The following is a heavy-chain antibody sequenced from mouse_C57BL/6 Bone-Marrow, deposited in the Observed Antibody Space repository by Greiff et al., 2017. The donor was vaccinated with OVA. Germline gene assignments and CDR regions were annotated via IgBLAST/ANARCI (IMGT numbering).Heavy chain of an antibody. D-gene: IGHD1-1*01. Sequence: QVQLQQPGAELVRPGSSVKLSCKASGYTFTSYWMHWVKQRPIQGLEWIGNIDPSDSETHYNQKFKDKATLTVDKSSSTAYMQLSSLTSEDSAVYYCARSASIYYYFDYWGQGTTLTVSS. CDR2: IDPSDSET. J-gene: IGHJ2*01. V-gene: IGHV1-52*01. CDR1: GYTFTSYW. CDR3: ARSASIYYYFDY.